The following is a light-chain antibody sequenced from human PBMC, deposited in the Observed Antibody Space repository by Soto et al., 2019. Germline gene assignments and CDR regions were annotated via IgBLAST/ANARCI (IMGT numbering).Light chain of an antibody. J-gene: IGKJ1*01. V-gene: IGKV3-11*01. CDR3: QQCYNWPQWT. CDR1: QSVGTF. CDR2: DAS. Sequence: EIVLTQSPATLSLSPGERATLSCRASQSVGTFFAWYQQKPGQAPRLLIYDASNWTTGIPARFSGSGSGTDFTLTTSSREPEDFAVYYCQQCYNWPQWTFGQGTKVEIK.